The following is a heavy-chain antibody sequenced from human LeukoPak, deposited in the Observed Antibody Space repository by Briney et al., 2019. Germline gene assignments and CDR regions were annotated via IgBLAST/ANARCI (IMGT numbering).Heavy chain of an antibody. D-gene: IGHD3-9*01. V-gene: IGHV5-51*01. J-gene: IGHJ4*02. CDR3: ARLGAYDILTGYPLDFDY. Sequence: GESLKISCKGSGYSFTSYWIGWVRQMPGKGLEWMGIIYPDDSDTRYSPSFQGQVTISADKSISTAYLQWSSLKASDTAMYYCARLGAYDILTGYPLDFDYWGQGTLVTVSS. CDR2: IYPDDSDT. CDR1: GYSFTSYW.